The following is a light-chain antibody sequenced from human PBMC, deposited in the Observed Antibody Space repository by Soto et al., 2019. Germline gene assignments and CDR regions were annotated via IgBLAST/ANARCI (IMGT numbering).Light chain of an antibody. CDR3: QHYNNWPPWT. Sequence: DIVMTQSPDSLAVSLGERATISCKSSQSVLYSSNNNNYLAWYQQKPGQPPKLLIYWASTRESGVPDRFSGSGSGTDFTLTISSLQAEDVAVYYCQHYNNWPPWTFGQGTKVDIK. CDR1: QSVLYSSNNNNY. V-gene: IGKV4-1*01. CDR2: WAS. J-gene: IGKJ1*01.